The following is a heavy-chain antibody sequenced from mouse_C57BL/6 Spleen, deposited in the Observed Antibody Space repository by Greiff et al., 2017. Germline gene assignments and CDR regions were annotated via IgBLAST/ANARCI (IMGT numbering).Heavy chain of an antibody. V-gene: IGHV1-64*01. J-gene: IGHJ4*01. Sequence: VQLQQPGAELVKPGASVKLSCKASGYTFTSYWMHWVKQRPGQGLEWIGMIHPNSGSTNYNEKFKSKATLTVDKSSSTAYMQLSSLTSEASAVYYCARSDYSNYGYAMDDWGQGTSVTVSS. CDR3: ARSDYSNYGYAMDD. CDR2: IHPNSGST. D-gene: IGHD2-5*01. CDR1: GYTFTSYW.